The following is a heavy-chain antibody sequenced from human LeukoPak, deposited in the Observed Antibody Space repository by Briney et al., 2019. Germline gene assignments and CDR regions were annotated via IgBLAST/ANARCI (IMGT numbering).Heavy chain of an antibody. CDR3: ARDTPSNYFDY. CDR1: GGTFSSYA. D-gene: IGHD2-15*01. V-gene: IGHV1-69*13. CDR2: IIPILGTA. J-gene: IGHJ4*02. Sequence: SVKVSCKASGGTFSSYAISWVRQAPGQGLEWMGGIIPILGTANYAQKFQGRVTSTADESTSTAYMELSSLRSEDTAVYYCARDTPSNYFDYGGQGTLVTVSS.